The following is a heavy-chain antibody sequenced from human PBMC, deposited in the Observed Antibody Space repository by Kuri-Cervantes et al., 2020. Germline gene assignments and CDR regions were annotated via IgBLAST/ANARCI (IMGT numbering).Heavy chain of an antibody. CDR1: GFTFDDYA. J-gene: IGHJ4*02. CDR2: ISWNSGSI. V-gene: IGHV3-9*01. Sequence: GGSLRLSCAASGFTFDDYAMHWVRQAPGKGLEWVSGISWNSGSIGYADSVKGRFTISRDNAKNSLYLQMNSLRAEDTAMYYCARSFYCTNGICPFDYWGQGTLVTVSS. CDR3: ARSFYCTNGICPFDY. D-gene: IGHD2-8*01.